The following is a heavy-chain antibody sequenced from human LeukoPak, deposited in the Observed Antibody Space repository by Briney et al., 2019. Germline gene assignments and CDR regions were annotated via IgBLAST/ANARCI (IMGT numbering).Heavy chain of an antibody. V-gene: IGHV3-49*04. CDR3: TRDGDYGDYQYMIDY. CDR1: GFTFGDYA. D-gene: IGHD4-17*01. CDR2: IRSKAYGGTT. Sequence: PGGSLRLSCTASGFTFGDYAMSWVRQAPGKGLERVGFIRSKAYGGTTEYAASVKGRFTISRDDSKSIAYLQMNSLKTEDTAVYYCTRDGDYGDYQYMIDYWGQGTLVTVSS. J-gene: IGHJ4*02.